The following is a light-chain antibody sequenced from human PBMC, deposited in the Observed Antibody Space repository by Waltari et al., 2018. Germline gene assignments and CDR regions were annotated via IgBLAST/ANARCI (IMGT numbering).Light chain of an antibody. CDR2: GAS. CDR1: QSISTY. CDR3: QQSYSTPPT. J-gene: IGKJ1*01. Sequence: DIQMTQSPSSLSASMGDRVTITCRASQSISTYLNWYQRKSGKAPKLLMHGASILESGVPSRFSGRGSGTDFTLTISSLQPDDFATYYCQQSYSTPPTFGQGTKVEIK. V-gene: IGKV1-39*01.